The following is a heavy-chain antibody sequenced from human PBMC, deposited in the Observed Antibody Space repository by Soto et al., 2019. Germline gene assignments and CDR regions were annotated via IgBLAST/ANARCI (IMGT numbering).Heavy chain of an antibody. Sequence: EVQLLESGGGLVQPGGSLRLSCAASGFTFSSYAMSWVRQAPGKGLEWVSAISGSGGSTYYADSVKGRFTISRDNSKNTLYLQMNSLRAEDTAVYYYAKEGYCSGGSCYEYFQYWGQGTLVTVSS. D-gene: IGHD2-15*01. CDR3: AKEGYCSGGSCYEYFQY. V-gene: IGHV3-23*01. CDR1: GFTFSSYA. CDR2: ISGSGGST. J-gene: IGHJ1*01.